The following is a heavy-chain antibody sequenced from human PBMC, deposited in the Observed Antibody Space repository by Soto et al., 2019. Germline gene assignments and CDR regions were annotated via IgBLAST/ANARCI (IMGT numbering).Heavy chain of an antibody. J-gene: IGHJ4*02. V-gene: IGHV1-8*02. CDR1: GGTFSSYA. Sequence: ASVKVSCKASGGTFSSYAISWVRQAPGQGLEWMGGIIPIFGNTGYAPQFQGRVTMTRNTSISTAYMELSSLRSEDTAVYYCEVTTGYWGQGTKVTVSS. CDR3: EVTTGY. D-gene: IGHD2-21*02. CDR2: IIPIFGNT.